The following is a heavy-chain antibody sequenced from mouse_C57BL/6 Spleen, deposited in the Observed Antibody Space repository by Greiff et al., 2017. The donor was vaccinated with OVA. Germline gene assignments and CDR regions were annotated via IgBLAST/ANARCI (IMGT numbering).Heavy chain of an antibody. Sequence: EVKLQESGGGLVQPGGSMKLSCAASGFTFSDAWMDWVRQSPEKGLEWVAEIRNKANNHATYYAESVKGRFTISRDDSKSSVYLQMNILRAEDTGIYYCTRRLGAYYDAMDDWGQGTSVTVSS. CDR3: TRRLGAYYDAMDD. J-gene: IGHJ4*01. CDR1: GFTFSDAW. CDR2: IRNKANNHAT. D-gene: IGHD4-1*01. V-gene: IGHV6-6*01.